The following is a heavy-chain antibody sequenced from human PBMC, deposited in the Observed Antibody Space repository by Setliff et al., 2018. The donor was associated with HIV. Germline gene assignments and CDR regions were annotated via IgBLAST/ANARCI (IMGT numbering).Heavy chain of an antibody. CDR2: ISYDGSNK. CDR3: ARGSGLVEMATIMGY. CDR1: GFTFSTHG. Sequence: PGGSLRLSCAASGFTFSTHGMHWVRQAPGKGLEWVAIISYDGSNKYYADSVKGRFTISRDNSKNTLYLQMNSLRAEDTAVYYCARGSGLVEMATIMGYWGQGTLVTVSS. V-gene: IGHV3-30*03. J-gene: IGHJ4*02. D-gene: IGHD5-12*01.